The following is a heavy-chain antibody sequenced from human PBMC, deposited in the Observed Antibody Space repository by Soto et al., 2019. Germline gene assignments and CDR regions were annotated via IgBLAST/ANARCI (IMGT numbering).Heavy chain of an antibody. J-gene: IGHJ4*02. Sequence: QVQLQESGPGLVKPSETLSLTCTVSGGSVSSGSYYWSWIRQPPGKGLEWIGYIYYSGSTNYNPSLKSRVTISLDTSKNQFSLKLSSVTAADTAVYYWAREYSSSWFRIFDYWGQGTLVTVSS. V-gene: IGHV4-61*01. CDR2: IYYSGST. D-gene: IGHD6-13*01. CDR3: AREYSSSWFRIFDY. CDR1: GGSVSSGSYY.